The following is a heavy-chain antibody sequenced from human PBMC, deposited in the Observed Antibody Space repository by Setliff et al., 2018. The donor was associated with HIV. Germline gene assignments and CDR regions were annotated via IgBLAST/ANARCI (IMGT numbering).Heavy chain of an antibody. CDR2: FDPEDGET. J-gene: IGHJ4*02. D-gene: IGHD3-22*01. Sequence: ASVKVSCKVSGYTLTEVSIHWVRQAPGKGLEWMGYFDPEDGETVHAQKFQGRVTITADESTSTAYMELSSLRSDDTAVYYCARDNYYDSSGAIGYWGQGTLVTVSS. V-gene: IGHV1-24*01. CDR3: ARDNYYDSSGAIGY. CDR1: GYTLTEVS.